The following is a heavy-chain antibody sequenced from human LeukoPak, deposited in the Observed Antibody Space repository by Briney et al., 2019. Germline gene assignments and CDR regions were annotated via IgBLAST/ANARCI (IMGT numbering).Heavy chain of an antibody. CDR3: AREFNNNWPFDY. CDR1: GYTFTGYF. J-gene: IGHJ4*02. CDR2: INPNSGGT. Sequence: ASVKVSCKASGYTFTGYFMHWVRQAPGQGLEWMGRINPNSGGTDYAQKFQGRVTMTRGTSINTAYMELSRLSSDDTAVYYCAREFNNNWPFDYWGQGTLVTVSS. V-gene: IGHV1-2*06. D-gene: IGHD1-1*01.